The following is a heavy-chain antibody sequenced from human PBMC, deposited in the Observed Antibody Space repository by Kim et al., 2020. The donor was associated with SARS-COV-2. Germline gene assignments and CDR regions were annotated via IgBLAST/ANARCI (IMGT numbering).Heavy chain of an antibody. V-gene: IGHV1-3*01. CDR2: LNAGNGDT. Sequence: ASVKVSCKASGYTFTAYAIHWVRQAPGQRLEWMGWLNAGNGDTKYSQEFQDRVTITRDTSASTAYMELSSLRSDDTAVYYCARVSEGWFGPWGQGTLVT. CDR1: GYTFTAYA. CDR3: ARVSEGWFGP. J-gene: IGHJ5*02.